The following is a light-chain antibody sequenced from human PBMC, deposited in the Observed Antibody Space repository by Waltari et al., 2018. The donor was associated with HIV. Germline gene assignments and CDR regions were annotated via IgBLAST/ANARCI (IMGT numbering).Light chain of an antibody. Sequence: QSALTQPASVSGSPGPSITISCTGTISDVGGYNYVSWYQQHPGKAPKLMIDEVSNRPSGVSNRVSGSKSGNTASLTISGLQAEDEADYYCSSYTSSSTLVFGTGTKVTVL. V-gene: IGLV2-14*01. CDR3: SSYTSSSTLV. CDR1: ISDVGGYNY. CDR2: EVS. J-gene: IGLJ1*01.